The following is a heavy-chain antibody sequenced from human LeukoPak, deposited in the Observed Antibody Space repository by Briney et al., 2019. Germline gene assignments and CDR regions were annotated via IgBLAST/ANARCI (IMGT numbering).Heavy chain of an antibody. CDR1: GGSFSGYY. CDR2: INHSGST. D-gene: IGHD2-15*01. V-gene: IGHV4-34*01. J-gene: IGHJ3*02. CDR3: ANILDCSGGSCHDAFDI. Sequence: ETSETLSLTCAVYGGSFSGYYWSWIRQPPGKGLEWIGEINHSGSTNYNPSLKSRVTISVDTSKNQFSLKLSSVTAADTAVYYCANILDCSGGSCHDAFDIWGQGTMVTVSS.